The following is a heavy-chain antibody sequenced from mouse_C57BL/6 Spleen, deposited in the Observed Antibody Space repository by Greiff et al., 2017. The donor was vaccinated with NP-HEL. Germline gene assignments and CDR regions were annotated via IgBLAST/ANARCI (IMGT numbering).Heavy chain of an antibody. D-gene: IGHD2-4*01. J-gene: IGHJ4*01. CDR2: INPNNGGT. V-gene: IGHV1-26*01. Sequence: EVQLQQSGPELVKPGASVKISCKASGYTFTDYYMNWVKQSHGKSLEWIGDINPNNGGTSYNQKFKGKATLTVDKSSSTAYMELRSLTSEDSAVYYCARRGDYDGVYYAMDYWGQGTSVTVSS. CDR1: GYTFTDYY. CDR3: ARRGDYDGVYYAMDY.